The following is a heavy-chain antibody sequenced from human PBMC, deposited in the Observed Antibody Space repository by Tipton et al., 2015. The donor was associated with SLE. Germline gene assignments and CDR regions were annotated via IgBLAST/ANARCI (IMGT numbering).Heavy chain of an antibody. CDR3: ARLDYTIDY. D-gene: IGHD3/OR15-3a*01. V-gene: IGHV3-9*01. J-gene: IGHJ4*02. CDR1: GFTFDDYA. Sequence: SLRLTCAASGFTFDDYAMHWVRQAPGKGLEWVSGISWNSGSIGYADSVKGRFPISRDNAKHSLYLQMNSLRAEDTAVYYCARLDYTIDYWGQGTLVTVSS. CDR2: ISWNSGSI.